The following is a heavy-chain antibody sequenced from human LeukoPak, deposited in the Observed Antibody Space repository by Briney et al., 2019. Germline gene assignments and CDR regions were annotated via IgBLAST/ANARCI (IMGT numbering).Heavy chain of an antibody. D-gene: IGHD6-13*01. J-gene: IGHJ5*02. CDR1: GGSISSYY. CDR2: IYTSGST. Sequence: TPSETLSLTCTVSGGSISSYYWSWIRQPPEKGLEWIGYIYTSGSTNYNPSLKSRVTISVDTSKNQFSLKLSSVTAADTAVYYCARLRIAAAVIWFDPWGQGTLVTVSS. CDR3: ARLRIAAAVIWFDP. V-gene: IGHV4-4*09.